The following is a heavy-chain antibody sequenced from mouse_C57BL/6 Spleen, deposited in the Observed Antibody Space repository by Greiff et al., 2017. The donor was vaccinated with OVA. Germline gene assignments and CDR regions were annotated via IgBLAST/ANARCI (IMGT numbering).Heavy chain of an antibody. J-gene: IGHJ4*01. CDR3: ARRYDGYPYAMDY. CDR2: IYPRSGNT. V-gene: IGHV1-81*01. D-gene: IGHD2-3*01. CDR1: GYTFTSYG. Sequence: VQLQESGAELARPGASVKLSCKASGYTFTSYGISWVKQRTGQGLEWIGEIYPRSGNTYYNEKFKGKATLTADKSSSTAYMELRSLTSEDSAVYVCARRYDGYPYAMDYWGQGTSVTVSS.